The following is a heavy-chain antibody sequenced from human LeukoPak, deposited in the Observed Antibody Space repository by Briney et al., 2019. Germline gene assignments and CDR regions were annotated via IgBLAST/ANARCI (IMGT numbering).Heavy chain of an antibody. CDR1: GFTFSYYA. V-gene: IGHV3-64D*09. CDR2: ISSNGGSS. D-gene: IGHD3-22*01. CDR3: AKGPTYDSLPYYFDY. J-gene: IGHJ4*02. Sequence: GGSLRLSCSASGFTFSYYAMHWVRQAAGKGLEFVSGISSNGGSSYYADSLKGRFTVSRDNSNNTLYLQMCSLRAEDTAIYYCAKGPTYDSLPYYFDYWGQGTLVTVSS.